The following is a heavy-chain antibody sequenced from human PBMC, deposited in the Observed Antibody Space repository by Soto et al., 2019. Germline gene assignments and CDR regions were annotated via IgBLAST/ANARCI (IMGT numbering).Heavy chain of an antibody. CDR3: ARGRYSDSSGFYDAFDI. D-gene: IGHD3-22*01. CDR1: GGSISSDNYY. J-gene: IGHJ3*02. Sequence: SETLSLTCTVSGGSISSDNYYWSWIRQPPGKGLEGIGYIYYSGTTYYNPSLKSRVTISVDTSKNQFSLKLRSVTAADTAVYYCARGRYSDSSGFYDAFDIWGQGTMVTVSS. V-gene: IGHV4-30-4*01. CDR2: IYYSGTT.